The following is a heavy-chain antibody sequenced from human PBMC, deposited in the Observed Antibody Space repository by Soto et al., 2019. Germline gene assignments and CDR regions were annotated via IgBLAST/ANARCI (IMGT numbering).Heavy chain of an antibody. J-gene: IGHJ6*02. V-gene: IGHV5-51*01. Sequence: GEALKISGKGSGDSFNTYWIAWVRQMPGKGLEWMGITHPGDSETRYSPSFEGQVTISADKSISTAYLQWSSLKASDTAMYYCARQGRDGHNQGYGMAVWGQGTTVSVSS. CDR1: GDSFNTYW. CDR3: ARQGRDGHNQGYGMAV. CDR2: THPGDSET.